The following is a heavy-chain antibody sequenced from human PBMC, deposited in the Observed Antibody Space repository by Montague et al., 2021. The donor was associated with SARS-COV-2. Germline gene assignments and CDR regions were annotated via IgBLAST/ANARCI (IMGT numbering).Heavy chain of an antibody. D-gene: IGHD2-21*02. CDR1: GGSFSSYY. V-gene: IGHV4-34*01. CDR2: INHSGSS. J-gene: IGHJ5*02. CDR3: ARLAYCGADCFSGWEIFFDP. Sequence: SEALSLTCAVSGGSFSSYYWSWIRQPPGKGLEWIAEINHSGSSNXNPSLKSRVTMSVDTSKNQFSLKPNSVTVADTAVYYCARLAYCGADCFSGWEIFFDPWGQGTLVAVSS.